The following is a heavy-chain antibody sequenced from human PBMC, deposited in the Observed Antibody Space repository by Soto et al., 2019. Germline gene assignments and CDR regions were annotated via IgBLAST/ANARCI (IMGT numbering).Heavy chain of an antibody. CDR3: TTTTVTSDFHF. CDR2: ISSGSRDI. D-gene: IGHD4-17*01. V-gene: IGHV3-21*01. CDR1: GFTFSTYS. J-gene: IGHJ4*02. Sequence: EVQLVESGGGLVKPGGSLRLSCAASGFTFSTYSMNWVRQAPGKGLEWVSSISSGSRDIYYADSVKGRFAISRDNAKNSLYLQMNSLRVEDTAVYYCTTTTVTSDFHFWGLGALVTVFS.